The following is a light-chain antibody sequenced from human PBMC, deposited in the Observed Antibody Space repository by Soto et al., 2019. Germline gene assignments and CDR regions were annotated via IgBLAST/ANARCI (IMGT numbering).Light chain of an antibody. CDR2: GAS. J-gene: IGKJ1*01. CDR1: QSVSNNY. CDR3: QQYGRSPRT. Sequence: EIVLTQSPGTLSLSPGERATLSCRASQSVSNNYLAWYQQKPGQAPRVVIYGASSRATGIPDRFSGSGSGTDFTLTISRLEPEDFAVYYCQQYGRSPRTFGQGTKVDIK. V-gene: IGKV3-20*01.